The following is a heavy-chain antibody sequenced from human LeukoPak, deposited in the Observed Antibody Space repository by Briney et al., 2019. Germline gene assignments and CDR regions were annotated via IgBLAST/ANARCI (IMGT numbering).Heavy chain of an antibody. J-gene: IGHJ5*02. V-gene: IGHV3-11*04. D-gene: IGHD2-15*01. CDR3: ARDRGYCSGGSCYWTSFDP. CDR1: GFTFSDYY. CDR2: ISSSGSTI. Sequence: GGSLRLSCAASGFTFSDYYMSWIRQAPGKGLEGVSYISSSGSTIYYADSVKGRFTISRDNAKNSLYLQMNSLRAEDTAVYYCARDRGYCSGGSCYWTSFDPWGQGTLVTVSS.